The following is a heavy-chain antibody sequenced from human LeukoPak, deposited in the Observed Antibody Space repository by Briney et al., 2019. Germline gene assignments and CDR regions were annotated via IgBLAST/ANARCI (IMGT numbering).Heavy chain of an antibody. CDR3: AKVAWLGTVAPYYFDS. Sequence: DPGGSLRLSCAASGFTFNNHAMSWVRQAPGKGLAWVSAIRSGGDTTYYADSVKGRFTISRDNSKNMVYLQMNSLRADDTAVYYCAKVAWLGTVAPYYFDSWGQGTQVTVSS. D-gene: IGHD4-23*01. CDR2: IRSGGDTT. CDR1: GFTFNNHA. J-gene: IGHJ4*02. V-gene: IGHV3-23*01.